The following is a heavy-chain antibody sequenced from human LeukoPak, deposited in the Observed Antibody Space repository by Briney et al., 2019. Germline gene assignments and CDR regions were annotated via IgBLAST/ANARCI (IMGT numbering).Heavy chain of an antibody. CDR2: IIPIFGTA. CDR1: GGTFSSYA. Sequence: ASVKVSCKASGGTFSSYAISWVRQAPGQGLEWMGGIIPIFGTANYAQKFQGRVTITADESTGTAYMELSSLRSEDTAVYYCARSDDFRSPYGMDVWGQGTTVTVSS. CDR3: ARSDDFRSPYGMDV. J-gene: IGHJ6*02. D-gene: IGHD3-3*01. V-gene: IGHV1-69*13.